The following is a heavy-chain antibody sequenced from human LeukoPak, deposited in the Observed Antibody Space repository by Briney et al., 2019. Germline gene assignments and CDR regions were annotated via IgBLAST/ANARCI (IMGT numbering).Heavy chain of an antibody. Sequence: PGGSLRLSCAASGFTFSSYGMHWVRQAPGKGLEWVAFIRYDGSNKYYADSVKGRFTISRDNSKNTLYLQMNSLRAEDTAVYYCAKDLVATPFFCYYYYMDVWGKGTTVTISS. CDR1: GFTFSSYG. J-gene: IGHJ6*03. CDR3: AKDLVATPFFCYYYYMDV. CDR2: IRYDGSNK. V-gene: IGHV3-30*02.